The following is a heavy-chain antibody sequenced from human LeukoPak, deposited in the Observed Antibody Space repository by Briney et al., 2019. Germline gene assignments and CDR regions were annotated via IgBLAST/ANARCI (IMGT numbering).Heavy chain of an antibody. Sequence: GGSLRLSCAASRFTFSSYAMHWVRQAPGKGLEWVAVISYDGSNKYYADSVKGRFTISRDNSKNTLYLQMNSLRAEDTAVYYCARACSGSYYAYFDYWGQGTLVTVSS. D-gene: IGHD3-10*02. CDR2: ISYDGSNK. CDR3: ARACSGSYYAYFDY. CDR1: RFTFSSYA. V-gene: IGHV3-30-3*01. J-gene: IGHJ4*02.